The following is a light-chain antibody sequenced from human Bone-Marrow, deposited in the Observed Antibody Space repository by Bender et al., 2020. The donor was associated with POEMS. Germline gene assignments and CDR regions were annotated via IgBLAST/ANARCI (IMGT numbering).Light chain of an antibody. CDR1: SSDVGGYNS. J-gene: IGLJ2*01. Sequence: QSALTQPASVSGSPGQSITISCTETSSDVGGYNSVSWFQQHPGKAPKLMIYDFTNRPSGVSNRFSGSKSGNTAFLTISGLQAEDEADYHCCSYAGSSTLVFGGGTRLTVL. CDR2: DFT. CDR3: CSYAGSSTLV. V-gene: IGLV2-23*02.